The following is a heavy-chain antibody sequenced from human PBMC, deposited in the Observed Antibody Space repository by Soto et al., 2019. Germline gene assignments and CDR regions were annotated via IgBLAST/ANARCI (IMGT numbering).Heavy chain of an antibody. J-gene: IGHJ6*02. CDR2: IIPIFGTA. Sequence: GASVKVSCKASGGTFSSYAISWVRQAPGQGLEWMGGIIPIFGTANYAQKFQGRVTITADESTSTAYMELSSLRSEDTAVYYCARVPYVWGSYRQYYYYGMDVWGQGTTVTVSS. V-gene: IGHV1-69*13. CDR1: GGTFSSYA. D-gene: IGHD3-16*02. CDR3: ARVPYVWGSYRQYYYYGMDV.